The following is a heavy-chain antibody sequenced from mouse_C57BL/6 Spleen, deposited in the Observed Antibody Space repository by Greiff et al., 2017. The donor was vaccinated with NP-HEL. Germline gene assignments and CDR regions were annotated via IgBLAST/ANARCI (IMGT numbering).Heavy chain of an antibody. J-gene: IGHJ3*01. CDR3: ARPLYDYGGFAY. Sequence: QVQLQQSGPELVKPGASVKISCKASGYAFSSSWMNWVKQRPGKGLEWIGRIYPGDGDTNYNGKFKGKATLTADKSSSTAYMQLSSLTSEDSAVYFCARPLYDYGGFAYWGQGTLVTVSA. CDR1: GYAFSSSW. V-gene: IGHV1-82*01. CDR2: IYPGDGDT. D-gene: IGHD2-4*01.